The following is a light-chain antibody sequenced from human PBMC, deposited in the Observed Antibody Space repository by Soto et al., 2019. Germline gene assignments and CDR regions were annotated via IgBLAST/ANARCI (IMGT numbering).Light chain of an antibody. Sequence: DIQMTPSPSSLSASVGDRVTITCRASQSISNYLNWYQQKPGKAPKLLIYDASGLRSGVPPRFSGSGSGTDFTLTISSLQPEDFATYFCQQANSFPITFGQGTRLEIK. J-gene: IGKJ5*01. CDR1: QSISNY. CDR3: QQANSFPIT. CDR2: DAS. V-gene: IGKV1-39*01.